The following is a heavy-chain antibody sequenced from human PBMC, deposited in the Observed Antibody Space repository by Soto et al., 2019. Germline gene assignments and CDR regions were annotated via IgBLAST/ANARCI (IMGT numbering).Heavy chain of an antibody. J-gene: IGHJ6*02. CDR1: GFTSDSYW. D-gene: IGHD5-12*01. CDR2: IKQDGGQT. CDR3: ARGGNGYENWPPYYYYGMDV. Sequence: GGSLRLSCAASGFTSDSYWMTWVRQAPGKGLEWVAHIKQDGGQTYYVDSVKGRFTISRDNAKTSLYLQMNSLRAEDTSVYFCARGGNGYENWPPYYYYGMDVWGQGTTVTVSS. V-gene: IGHV3-7*01.